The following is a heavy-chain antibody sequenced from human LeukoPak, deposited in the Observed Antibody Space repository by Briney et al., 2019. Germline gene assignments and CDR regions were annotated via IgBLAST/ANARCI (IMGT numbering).Heavy chain of an antibody. J-gene: IGHJ5*02. V-gene: IGHV4-30-4*01. CDR1: GGSISSGDYY. Sequence: SSETLSLTCTVSGGSISSGDYYWSWIRQPPGKGLEWIGYIYYSGSTYYNPSLKSRVTISVDTSKNQFSLKLSSVTAADTAVYYCAGQYDYSQNSWFDPWGQGTLDTVSS. CDR3: AGQYDYSQNSWFDP. D-gene: IGHD4-11*01. CDR2: IYYSGST.